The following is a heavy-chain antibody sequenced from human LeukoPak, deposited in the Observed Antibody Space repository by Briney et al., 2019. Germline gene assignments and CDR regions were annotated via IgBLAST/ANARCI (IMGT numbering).Heavy chain of an antibody. CDR2: IYHSGST. CDR1: GYSISSGYY. CDR3: ARDSSGWYHWFDP. V-gene: IGHV4-38-2*02. J-gene: IGHJ5*02. Sequence: SETLSLTCTVSGYSISSGYYWDWIRQPPGKGLEWIGSIYHSGSTYYNPSLKSRVTISVDTSKNQFSLKLASVTAADTAVYYCARDSSGWYHWFDPWGQGTLVTVSS. D-gene: IGHD6-19*01.